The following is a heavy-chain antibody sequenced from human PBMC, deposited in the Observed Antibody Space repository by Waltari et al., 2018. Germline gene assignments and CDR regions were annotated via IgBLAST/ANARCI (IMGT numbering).Heavy chain of an antibody. CDR3: ARKAGSGYPYGPFYYDN. CDR1: GFRFGDYW. V-gene: IGHV3-74*01. J-gene: IGHJ4*02. D-gene: IGHD5-12*01. CDR2: INVDGGYI. Sequence: EVQVVESGGGLVQPGGSLRLSCTGSGFRFGDYWMHWVRQAPGKGLEWVSRINVDGGYISYGDSVKGRFTISRDNAKNTVFLQLNSLRADDTAVYFCARKAGSGYPYGPFYYDNWGQGTLVTVSS.